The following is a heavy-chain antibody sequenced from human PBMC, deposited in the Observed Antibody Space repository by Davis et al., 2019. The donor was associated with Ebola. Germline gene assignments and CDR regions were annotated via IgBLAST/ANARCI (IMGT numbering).Heavy chain of an antibody. CDR2: VHARDGAT. J-gene: IGHJ4*02. CDR1: GYIRTELS. D-gene: IGHD3-10*01. V-gene: IGHV1-24*01. CDR3: ARGGGSTQSGIDY. Sequence: ASVKVSCKVSGYIRTELSMQWVRQAPGQGLEWMGIVHARDGATKYAQKFQGRVTMTTDTSTSTAYMDLRSLRSDDTAVYYCARGGGSTQSGIDYWGQGTLVTVSS.